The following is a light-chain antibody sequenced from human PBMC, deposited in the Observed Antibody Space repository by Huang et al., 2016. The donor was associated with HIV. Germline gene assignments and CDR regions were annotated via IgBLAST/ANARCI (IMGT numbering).Light chain of an antibody. CDR2: AAS. J-gene: IGKJ1*01. Sequence: DIQMTQYPSSLSASVGDRVTITCRASQDIKNYLAWYQQKAGQVPKLLIYAASSLQSGVPSQCSGSGSGTDFTLSIISLQPEDVAIYYCQKYDSVPRTFGQGTKVDIK. CDR1: QDIKNY. V-gene: IGKV1-27*01. CDR3: QKYDSVPRT.